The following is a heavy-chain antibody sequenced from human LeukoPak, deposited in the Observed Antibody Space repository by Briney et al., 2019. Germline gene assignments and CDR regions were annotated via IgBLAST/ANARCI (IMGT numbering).Heavy chain of an antibody. CDR3: TIMYDSSWYSPFDY. CDR2: IYPGDSDT. D-gene: IGHD6-13*01. J-gene: IGHJ4*02. Sequence: RGESLKISCKGSGYSFTSYWIGWVRQMPGKGLEWMGIIYPGDSDTRYSPSLQGQVTISADKSISTAYLQWSSLKASDTAMYYCTIMYDSSWYSPFDYWGQGTLVTVSS. V-gene: IGHV5-51*01. CDR1: GYSFTSYW.